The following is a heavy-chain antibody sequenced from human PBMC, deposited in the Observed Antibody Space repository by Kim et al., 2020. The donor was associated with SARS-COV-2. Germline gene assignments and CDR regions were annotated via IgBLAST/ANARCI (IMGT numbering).Heavy chain of an antibody. CDR3: ARDNPPNIRAKYDFWSGYNY. CDR2: INPNSGGT. CDR1: GYTFTGYY. D-gene: IGHD3-3*01. V-gene: IGHV1-2*02. Sequence: ASVKVSCKASGYTFTGYYMHWVRQAPGQGLEWMGWINPNSGGTNYAQKFQGRVTMTRDTSISTAYMELSRLRSDDTAVYYCARDNPPNIRAKYDFWSGYNYWGQGTLVTVSS. J-gene: IGHJ4*02.